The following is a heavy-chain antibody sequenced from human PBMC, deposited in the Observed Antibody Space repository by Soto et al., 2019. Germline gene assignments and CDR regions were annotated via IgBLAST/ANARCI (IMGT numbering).Heavy chain of an antibody. J-gene: IGHJ6*03. D-gene: IGHD6-6*01. CDR1: GFTFSSYS. CDR2: ISSSSSYI. Sequence: GGSLRLSCAASGFTFSSYSMNWVRQAPGKGLEWVSSISSSSSYIYYADSVKGRFTISRDNAKNSLYLQMNSLRAEDTAVYYCARDSARPGYYYYYYMDVWGKGTTVTVSS. CDR3: ARDSARPGYYYYYYMDV. V-gene: IGHV3-21*04.